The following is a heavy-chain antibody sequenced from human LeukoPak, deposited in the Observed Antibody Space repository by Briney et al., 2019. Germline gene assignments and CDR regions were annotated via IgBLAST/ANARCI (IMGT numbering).Heavy chain of an antibody. J-gene: IGHJ4*02. D-gene: IGHD3-3*01. CDR3: ARDRHYDFWSGYYTPFNS. CDR2: MKQDGSEQ. CDR1: GFTFSNYW. Sequence: GGSLRLSCTASGFTFSNYWMSWVRQAPGKGLEWVANMKQDGSEQYYVDSMKGRFTISRDNAKNSLYLQINSLRAEDTAVYYCARDRHYDFWSGYYTPFNSWGQGTLVTDSS. V-gene: IGHV3-7*03.